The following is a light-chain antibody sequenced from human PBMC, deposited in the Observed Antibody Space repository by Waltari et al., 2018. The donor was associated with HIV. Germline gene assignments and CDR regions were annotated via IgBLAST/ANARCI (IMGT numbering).Light chain of an antibody. Sequence: QLVLTQSPSASASLGASVKLTCTLSSGHSNYAIAWHQQQPGKGPRYLMKLKSDGSHIKGDGTPDRFSGSSSGAERYLTISSLQSEDEADYYCQTWVTGIQEVFGGGTKLTVL. V-gene: IGLV4-69*01. J-gene: IGLJ3*02. CDR2: LKSDGSH. CDR3: QTWVTGIQEV. CDR1: SGHSNYA.